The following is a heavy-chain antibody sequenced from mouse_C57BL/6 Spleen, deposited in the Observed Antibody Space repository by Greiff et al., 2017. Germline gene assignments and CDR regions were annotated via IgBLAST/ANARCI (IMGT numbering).Heavy chain of an antibody. J-gene: IGHJ3*01. CDR1: GFTFSSYA. CDR3: ARETGYDYDGFAY. Sequence: EVQLVESGGGLVKPGGSLKLSCAASGFTFSSYAMSWVRQTPEKRLEWVATISDGGSYTYYPDNVKGRFTISRDNAKNNLYLQMSHLKSEDTAMYYCARETGYDYDGFAYWGQGTLVTVSA. CDR2: ISDGGSYT. D-gene: IGHD2-4*01. V-gene: IGHV5-4*01.